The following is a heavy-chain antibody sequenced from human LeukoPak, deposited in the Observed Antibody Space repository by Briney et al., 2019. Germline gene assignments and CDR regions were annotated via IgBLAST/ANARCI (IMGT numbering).Heavy chain of an antibody. V-gene: IGHV4-39*07. CDR1: GGSISSSSYY. Sequence: SETLSLTCTVSGGSISSSSYYWGWIRQPPGKGLEWIGSIYYSGSTYYNSSLKSRITISVDMSKSQFSLKLSSVTAADTAVYYCARSSGREYCSGGSCYWENNWFDPWGQGTLVTVSS. D-gene: IGHD2-15*01. CDR2: IYYSGST. CDR3: ARSSGREYCSGGSCYWENNWFDP. J-gene: IGHJ5*02.